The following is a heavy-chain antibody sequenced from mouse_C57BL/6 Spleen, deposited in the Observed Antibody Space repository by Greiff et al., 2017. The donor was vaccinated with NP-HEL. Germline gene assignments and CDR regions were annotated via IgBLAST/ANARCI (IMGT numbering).Heavy chain of an antibody. CDR1: GYTFTDYY. J-gene: IGHJ3*01. Sequence: EVQLQQSGPVLVKPGASVKMSCKASGYTFTDYYMNWVKQSHGKSLEWIGVINPYNGGTSYNQKFKGKATLTVDKSSSTAYMELNSLTSEDSAVYYCARDDSGFAYWGQGTLVTVSA. CDR3: ARDDSGFAY. CDR2: INPYNGGT. V-gene: IGHV1-19*01. D-gene: IGHD2-13*01.